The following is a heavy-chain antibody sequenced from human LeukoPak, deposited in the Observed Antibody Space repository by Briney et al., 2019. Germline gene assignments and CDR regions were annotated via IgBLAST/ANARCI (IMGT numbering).Heavy chain of an antibody. CDR2: IYSGGST. CDR3: ARDADYGGKGYYYYYYMGV. D-gene: IGHD4-23*01. CDR1: GFTVSSNY. V-gene: IGHV3-66*02. Sequence: GGSLRLSCAASGFTVSSNYMSWVRQAPGKGLEWVSVIYSGGSTYYADSVKGRFTISRDNSKNTLYLQMNSLRAEDTAVYYCARDADYGGKGYYYYYYMGVWGKGTTVTVSS. J-gene: IGHJ6*03.